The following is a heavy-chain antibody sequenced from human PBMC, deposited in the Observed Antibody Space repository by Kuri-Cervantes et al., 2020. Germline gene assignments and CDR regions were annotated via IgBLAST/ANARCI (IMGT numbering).Heavy chain of an antibody. CDR1: GGTISSYY. D-gene: IGHD3-10*01. CDR2: IYTSGST. Sequence: LRRSCTVSGGTISSYYWCWIRQPAGKGLEWIGRIYTSGSTNYNPSLKSRVTMSVDTSKNQFSLKLSSVTAADTAVYYCARRFPWGSGSDFVSWYYGMDVWGQGTTVTVSS. J-gene: IGHJ6*02. CDR3: ARRFPWGSGSDFVSWYYGMDV. V-gene: IGHV4-4*07.